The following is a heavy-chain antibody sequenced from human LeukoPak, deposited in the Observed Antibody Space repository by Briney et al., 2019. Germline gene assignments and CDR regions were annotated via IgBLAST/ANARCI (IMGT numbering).Heavy chain of an antibody. CDR3: ARDEVGDAFDI. J-gene: IGHJ3*02. D-gene: IGHD3-16*01. Sequence: PQTLSLTCTVSGGSISSGDYYWSWIRQPPGKGLEWIGYIYYSGSTYYNPSLKSRVTISVDTSKNQFSLKLSSVTAADTAVYYCARDEVGDAFDIWGQGTMFTVSS. CDR2: IYYSGST. V-gene: IGHV4-30-4*01. CDR1: GGSISSGDYY.